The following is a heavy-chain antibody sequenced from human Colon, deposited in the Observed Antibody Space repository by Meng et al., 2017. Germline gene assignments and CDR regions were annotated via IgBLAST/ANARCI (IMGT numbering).Heavy chain of an antibody. V-gene: IGHV6-1*02. CDR2: TNYLSKWNN. J-gene: IGHJ4*02. D-gene: IGHD3-3*01. Sequence: GPGLAQPPDALARPCAISGDSVSSNSADWSWIRQSPSRGLEWLASTNYLSKWNNDYAVSVKGRITINTDTSTNQVSLQLNSVTPEDTAVYYCARGFLVRGFDSWGQGTLVTVSS. CDR3: ARGFLVRGFDS. CDR1: GDSVSSNSAD.